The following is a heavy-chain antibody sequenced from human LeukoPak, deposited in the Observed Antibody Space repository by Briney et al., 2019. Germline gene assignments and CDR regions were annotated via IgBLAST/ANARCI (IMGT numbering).Heavy chain of an antibody. V-gene: IGHV4-59*12. CDR2: IYYSGST. D-gene: IGHD2-15*01. Sequence: PSETLSLTCTVSGGSISSYYWSWIRQPPGKGLEWIGYIYYSGSTKYNPSLKSRVTISVDTSKNQFSLKLSSVTAADTAVYYCARGHCSGGSCYPDYWGQGTLVTVSS. CDR1: GGSISSYY. CDR3: ARGHCSGGSCYPDY. J-gene: IGHJ4*02.